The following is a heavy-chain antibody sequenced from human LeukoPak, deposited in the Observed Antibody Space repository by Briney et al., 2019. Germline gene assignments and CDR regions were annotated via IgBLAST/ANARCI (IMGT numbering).Heavy chain of an antibody. CDR1: GFSFSVFW. V-gene: IGHV3-53*01. CDR3: ARSTYYYDSSLGY. J-gene: IGHJ4*02. D-gene: IGHD3-22*01. CDR2: IYSGGST. Sequence: PGGSLRLSCAASGFSFSVFWMHWVRQAPGKGPVWVSVIYSGGSTYYADSVKGRFTISRDNSKNTLYLQMNSLRAEDTAVYYCARSTYYYDSSLGYWGQGTLVTVSS.